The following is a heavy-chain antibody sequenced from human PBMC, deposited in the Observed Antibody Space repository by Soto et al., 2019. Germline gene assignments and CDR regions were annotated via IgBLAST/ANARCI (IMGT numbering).Heavy chain of an antibody. V-gene: IGHV3-23*01. CDR2: ISPSGGAA. J-gene: IGHJ4*02. Sequence: AGGSLRLSCAASGFTFSSSAMNWVRQAPGKGLEWVTTISPSGGAAYYADSVKGRFIISRDNSKNTLHLQMNSLRVEDTAMYYCARDPDYYYDHWGQGTPVTVSS. CDR3: ARDPDYYYDH. CDR1: GFTFSSSA. D-gene: IGHD4-17*01.